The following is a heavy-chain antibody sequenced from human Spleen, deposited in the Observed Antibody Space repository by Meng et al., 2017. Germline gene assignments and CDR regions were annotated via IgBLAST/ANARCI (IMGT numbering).Heavy chain of an antibody. Sequence: QVQLQESGPGLVKPSGTLSLTCAVSGGSISSSNWWSWVRQPPGKGLEWIGEIYHSGSTNYNPSLKSRVTISVDKSKNQFSLKLGSVTAADTAVYYCARDPKPFCSSSSCYHWFDPWGQGTLVTVSS. V-gene: IGHV4-4*02. J-gene: IGHJ5*02. CDR2: IYHSGST. CDR1: GGSISSSNW. CDR3: ARDPKPFCSSSSCYHWFDP. D-gene: IGHD2-2*01.